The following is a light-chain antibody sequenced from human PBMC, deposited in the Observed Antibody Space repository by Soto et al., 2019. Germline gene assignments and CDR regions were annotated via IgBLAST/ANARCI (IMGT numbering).Light chain of an antibody. Sequence: EIVMTQSPATLSVSPGERATLSCRASQSISSSLAWYQQSPGQAPRLLIYAASTRAADTPARFSASGFGSDFTLTISRLQSEDFVVYFCQQYGNWPFTFGQGTKLEI. V-gene: IGKV3-15*01. CDR1: QSISSS. CDR2: AAS. J-gene: IGKJ2*01. CDR3: QQYGNWPFT.